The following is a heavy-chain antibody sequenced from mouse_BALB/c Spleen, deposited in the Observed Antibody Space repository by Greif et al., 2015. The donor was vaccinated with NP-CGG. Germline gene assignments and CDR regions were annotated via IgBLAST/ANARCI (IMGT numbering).Heavy chain of an antibody. Sequence: VQLHQSGAELVKPGASVKLSCKASGYTFTSYWMHWVKQRPGQGLEWIGEINPSNGRTNYNEKFKSRATLTVDKSSSTAYMQLRSLTSEDSSVYYYARSAEGYGNYAWFAYWGQGTLVTVSA. J-gene: IGHJ3*01. CDR3: ARSAEGYGNYAWFAY. D-gene: IGHD2-1*01. CDR2: INPSNGRT. V-gene: IGHV1S81*02. CDR1: GYTFTSYW.